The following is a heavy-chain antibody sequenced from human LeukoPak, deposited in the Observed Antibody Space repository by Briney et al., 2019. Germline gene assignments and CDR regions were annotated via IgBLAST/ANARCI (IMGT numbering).Heavy chain of an antibody. J-gene: IGHJ3*02. V-gene: IGHV5-51*01. CDR2: IYPGDSDT. CDR1: GYSFTSYW. CDR3: ARQAYYYDSSGYGDAFDI. Sequence: PGESLKISCKGSGYSFTSYWIGWVRQMPGKGLEWMGIIYPGDSDTRYSPSFQGQVTISADKSISTAYLQWSSLKASDTAMYYCARQAYYYDSSGYGDAFDIWGQGTMVTVSS. D-gene: IGHD3-22*01.